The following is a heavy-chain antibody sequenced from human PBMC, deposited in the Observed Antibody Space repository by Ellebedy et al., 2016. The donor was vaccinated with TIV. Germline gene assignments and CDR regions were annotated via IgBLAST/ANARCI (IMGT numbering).Heavy chain of an antibody. Sequence: PGGSLRLSCAASGFTFSNYWMNWVRQAPGKGLEWVANIKDDGSEKYYVDSVKGRFTISRDNAKNSLYLQMNSLRAEDTAVYHCARGMRVMSYYYGMDVWGQGTTVTVSS. CDR2: IKDDGSEK. D-gene: IGHD3-16*01. V-gene: IGHV3-7*04. J-gene: IGHJ6*02. CDR1: GFTFSNYW. CDR3: ARGMRVMSYYYGMDV.